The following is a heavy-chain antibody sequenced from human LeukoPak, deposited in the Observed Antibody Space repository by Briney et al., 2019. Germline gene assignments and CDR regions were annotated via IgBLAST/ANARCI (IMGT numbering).Heavy chain of an antibody. J-gene: IGHJ4*02. CDR1: GYTFTGYY. Sequence: ASVTVSCKASGYTFTGYYMHWVRQAPGQGLEWMGWINPNSGGTNHAQKFQGRVTMTRGTSISTAYMELSRLRSDDTAVYYCARVVGYGSSGYPDYWGQGTLVTVSS. CDR2: INPNSGGT. D-gene: IGHD3-22*01. CDR3: ARVVGYGSSGYPDY. V-gene: IGHV1-2*02.